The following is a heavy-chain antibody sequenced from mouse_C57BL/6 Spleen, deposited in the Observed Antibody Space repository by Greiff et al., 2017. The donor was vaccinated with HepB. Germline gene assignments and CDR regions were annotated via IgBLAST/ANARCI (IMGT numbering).Heavy chain of an antibody. CDR3: ARYPITTVEYWYFDV. D-gene: IGHD1-1*01. Sequence: LVESGAELAKPGASVKLSCKASGYTFTSYWMHWVKQRPGQGLEWIGYINPSSGYTKYNQKFKDRATLTADKSSSTAYMQLSSLTYEDSAVYYCARYPITTVEYWYFDVWGTGTTVTVSS. CDR1: GYTFTSYW. V-gene: IGHV1-7*01. CDR2: INPSSGYT. J-gene: IGHJ1*03.